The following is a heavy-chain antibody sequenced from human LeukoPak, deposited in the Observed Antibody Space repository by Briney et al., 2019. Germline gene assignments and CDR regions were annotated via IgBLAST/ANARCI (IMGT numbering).Heavy chain of an antibody. Sequence: GGSLRLSCAASGFTFSSYSMNWVRQAPGKGLEWVSSISSSSSYIYYADSVKGRFTISRDDAKKSVYLQMDSLRAEDTAVYYCAELGITMIGGVWGKGTTVTISS. CDR3: AELGITMIGGV. D-gene: IGHD3-10*02. CDR2: ISSSSSYI. V-gene: IGHV3-21*01. CDR1: GFTFSSYS. J-gene: IGHJ6*04.